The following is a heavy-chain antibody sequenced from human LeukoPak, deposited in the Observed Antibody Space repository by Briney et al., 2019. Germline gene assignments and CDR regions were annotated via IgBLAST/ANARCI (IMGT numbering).Heavy chain of an antibody. J-gene: IGHJ4*02. D-gene: IGHD2-15*01. CDR2: ISGSGGST. CDR1: GFTFSSYE. V-gene: IGHV3-23*01. Sequence: GGSLRLSCAASGFTFSSYEMNWVRQAPGKGLEWVSAISGSGGSTYYADSVKGRFTISRDNSKNTLYLQMNSLRAEDTAVYYCAKDLGVVVVAASLFDYWGQGTLVTVSS. CDR3: AKDLGVVVVAASLFDY.